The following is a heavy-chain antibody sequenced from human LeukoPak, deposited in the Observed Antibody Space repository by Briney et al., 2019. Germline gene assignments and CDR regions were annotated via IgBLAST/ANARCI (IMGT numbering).Heavy chain of an antibody. V-gene: IGHV4-4*07. CDR3: ATTLPGNYGSGSYTFDY. J-gene: IGHJ4*02. CDR2: IYSSGNT. Sequence: SETLSLTCTVSGGSISSYYWSWIRQPAGKGLEWIGRIYSSGNTKYNPSLKSRVTMSVDTSKNQFSLKLSSVTAADTAVYYCATTLPGNYGSGSYTFDYWGQGTLVTVSS. CDR1: GGSISSYY. D-gene: IGHD3-10*01.